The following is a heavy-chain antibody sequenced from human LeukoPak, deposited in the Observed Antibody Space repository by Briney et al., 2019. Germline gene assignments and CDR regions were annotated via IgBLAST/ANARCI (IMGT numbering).Heavy chain of an antibody. J-gene: IGHJ4*02. V-gene: IGHV3-7*01. D-gene: IGHD2-15*01. Sequence: PGGSLRLSCAASGFTFISYAMSWVRQAPVKGLEWVANIKQDGSEKYFVDSVKGRFTISRDNANNSLYLQMNSLRVEDTAVYYCARDLAGSRDKWGQGTLVTVSS. CDR2: IKQDGSEK. CDR1: GFTFISYA. CDR3: ARDLAGSRDK.